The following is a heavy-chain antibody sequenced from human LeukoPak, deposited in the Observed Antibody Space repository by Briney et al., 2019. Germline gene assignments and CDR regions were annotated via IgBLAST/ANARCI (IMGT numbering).Heavy chain of an antibody. Sequence: GGSLRLSCAASGFSFSSYWLSWVRQAPGKGLEWVANIKKDGSEKYYVDSVKGRFSISRDNAKNTLYLQMNSLRAEDSAGDYCARVPVAGTGYWGQGTLVTVSS. J-gene: IGHJ4*02. CDR2: IKKDGSEK. D-gene: IGHD6-19*01. V-gene: IGHV3-7*01. CDR3: ARVPVAGTGY. CDR1: GFSFSSYW.